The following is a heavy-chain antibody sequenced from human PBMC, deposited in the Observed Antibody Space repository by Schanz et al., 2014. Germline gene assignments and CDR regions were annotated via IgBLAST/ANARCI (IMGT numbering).Heavy chain of an antibody. V-gene: IGHV4-61*02. CDR2: ISYSGST. J-gene: IGHJ2*01. Sequence: QVQLQESGPGLVKPSQTLSLTCTVSGGSISSATYYWSWVRQPAGKGLEWIGFISYSGSTYYNPSLKSRVTISRDPSKNQSSLTLTSLTAADTAVYYCARDTTWRLDLWGRGTLXTVSS. CDR1: GGSISSATYY. D-gene: IGHD1-1*01. CDR3: ARDTTWRLDL.